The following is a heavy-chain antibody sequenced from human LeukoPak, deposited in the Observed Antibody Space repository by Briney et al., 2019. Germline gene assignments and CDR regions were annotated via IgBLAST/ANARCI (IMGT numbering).Heavy chain of an antibody. CDR3: ARDRRYYGSSGFDY. CDR1: GGSISSGSYY. V-gene: IGHV4-61*02. J-gene: IGHJ4*02. D-gene: IGHD3-22*01. CDR2: IYTSGST. Sequence: PSQTLSLTCTVSGGSISSGSYYWSWIRQPAGKGLEWIGRIYTSGSTNYNPSLKSRVTISVDTSKNQFSLKLSSVTAADTAVYYCARDRRYYGSSGFDYWGQGTLVTVSS.